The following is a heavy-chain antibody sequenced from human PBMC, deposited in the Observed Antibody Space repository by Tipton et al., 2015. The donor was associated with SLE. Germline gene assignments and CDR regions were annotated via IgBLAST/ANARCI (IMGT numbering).Heavy chain of an antibody. CDR3: ATAWAFDI. V-gene: IGHV3-23*01. J-gene: IGHJ3*02. CDR2: FSGSGGAT. Sequence: LSLTCTVSGGSISSGDYYWSWIRQPPGKGLEWVSTFSGSGGATYYADSVKGRFMISRDNSKNTLYLQMNSLRAEDTAVYYCATAWAFDIWGQGAMVTVSS. CDR1: GGSISSGDYY.